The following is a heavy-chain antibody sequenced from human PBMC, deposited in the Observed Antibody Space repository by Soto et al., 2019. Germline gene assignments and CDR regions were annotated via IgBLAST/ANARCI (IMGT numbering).Heavy chain of an antibody. Sequence: AAVKVASKGCCWTSSSYENNWVRQAPGQGLEWMGWISAFNGNTKYAQKCQGRVTMTSDTYTSTAYMELGTLKTDDTAVYYCARDTAGYCSGYSCYSEYYDGLDVWRQGTTVTVSS. CDR3: ARDTAGYCSGYSCYSEYYDGLDV. D-gene: IGHD2-15*01. J-gene: IGHJ6*02. V-gene: IGHV1-18*01. CDR1: CWTSSSYE. CDR2: ISAFNGNT.